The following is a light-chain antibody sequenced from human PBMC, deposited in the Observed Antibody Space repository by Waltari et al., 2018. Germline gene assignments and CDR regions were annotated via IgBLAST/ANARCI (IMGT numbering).Light chain of an antibody. CDR2: WAS. J-gene: IGKJ3*01. V-gene: IGKV4-1*01. Sequence: DIVMPQSRDSLTLSLGERATTSCKSSQSVLRPSSNKNFLAGYQQKSGQPPKLLFYWASTRESGVPDRFSGSGSGTDFTLTISSLQSEDVAIYYCQQYYDSPITFGPGTKVDV. CDR3: QQYYDSPIT. CDR1: QSVLRPSSNKNF.